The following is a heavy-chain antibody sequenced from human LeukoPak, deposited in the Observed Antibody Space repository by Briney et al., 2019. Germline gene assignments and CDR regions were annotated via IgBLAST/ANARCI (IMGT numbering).Heavy chain of an antibody. Sequence: PGGSLRLSCAASGFTFSSYAMSWVRQAPGKGLEWVSAISGSGGSTYYADSVKGRFTISRDNSKNTPYLQMNSLRAEDTAVYYCAKDGIAAAGTGDAFDIWGQGTMVTVSS. CDR3: AKDGIAAAGTGDAFDI. J-gene: IGHJ3*02. V-gene: IGHV3-23*01. D-gene: IGHD6-13*01. CDR1: GFTFSSYA. CDR2: ISGSGGST.